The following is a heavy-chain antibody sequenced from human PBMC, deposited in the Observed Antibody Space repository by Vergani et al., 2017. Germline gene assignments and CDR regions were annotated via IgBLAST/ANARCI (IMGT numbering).Heavy chain of an antibody. CDR2: ISSSSSYI. D-gene: IGHD1-26*01. J-gene: IGHJ4*02. CDR1: GFTFSSYS. CDR3: AGGGQWELLSDS. Sequence: EVQLVESGGGLETPGGSLRLSCAASGFTFSSYSMNWVRQAPGKGLEWVSSISSSSSYIYYADTVKGRVTISRDNAKNSLYLQMNSLRAEDTAVYYCAGGGQWELLSDSWGQGTLVTVSS. V-gene: IGHV3-21*01.